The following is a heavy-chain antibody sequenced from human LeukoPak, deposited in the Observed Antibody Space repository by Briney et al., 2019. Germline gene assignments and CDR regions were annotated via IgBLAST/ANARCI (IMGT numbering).Heavy chain of an antibody. CDR1: GFTFGDYA. CDR2: IRSKAYGGTT. V-gene: IGHV3-49*04. J-gene: IGHJ6*03. D-gene: IGHD3-9*01. Sequence: GGSLRLSCTASGFTFGDYAMSWVRQAPGKGLEWVGFIRSKAYGGTTEYAASVKGRFTISRDDSKSIAYLQMNSLKTEDTAVYYCTRVHYDILTGYLTYYYYYMDVWGKGTTVTISS. CDR3: TRVHYDILTGYLTYYYYYMDV.